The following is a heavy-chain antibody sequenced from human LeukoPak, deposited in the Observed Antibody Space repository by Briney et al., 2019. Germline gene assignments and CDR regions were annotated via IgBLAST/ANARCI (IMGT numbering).Heavy chain of an antibody. CDR2: ISGGGDT. CDR1: GFTVSGNY. J-gene: IGHJ6*02. V-gene: IGHV3-53*01. CDR3: ARKWELLYYYYGMDV. Sequence: GGSLRLSCAASGFTVSGNYMTWVRQAPGKGLEWVSIISGGGDTYYADSVKGRFTISRDNAKNSLYLQMNSLRAEDTAVYYCARKWELLYYYYGMDVWGQGTTVTVSS. D-gene: IGHD1-26*01.